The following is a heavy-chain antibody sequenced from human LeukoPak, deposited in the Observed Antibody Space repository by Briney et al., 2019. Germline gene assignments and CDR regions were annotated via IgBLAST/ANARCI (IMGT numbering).Heavy chain of an antibody. CDR2: IHHNGDT. V-gene: IGHV4-38-2*01. J-gene: IGHJ4*02. D-gene: IGHD2-2*01. CDR3: EEYGFTFDS. CDR1: GHSIGSGYL. Sequence: WETLSLTCGVSGHSIGSGYLRGCSRPPPEKVLEWIGSIHHNGDTYYNPSLKSRVTMSMDTSKNEFTLRMRSVTAADTAVYYCEEYGFTFDSWGQGTMVTVSS.